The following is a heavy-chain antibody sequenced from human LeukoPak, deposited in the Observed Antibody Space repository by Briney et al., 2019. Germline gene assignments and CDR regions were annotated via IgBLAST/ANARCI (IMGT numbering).Heavy chain of an antibody. D-gene: IGHD6-19*01. CDR2: IYTSGST. J-gene: IGHJ4*02. CDR1: GGSVSSGSDY. Sequence: SETLSLTCTVSGGSVSSGSDYWSWIRQPAGKGLEWIGRIYTSGSTNYNPSLKSRVTMSVDTSKNQFSLKLSSVTAADTAVYYCARGPRSSDWYSVDYWGRGTLVTVSS. V-gene: IGHV4-61*02. CDR3: ARGPRSSDWYSVDY.